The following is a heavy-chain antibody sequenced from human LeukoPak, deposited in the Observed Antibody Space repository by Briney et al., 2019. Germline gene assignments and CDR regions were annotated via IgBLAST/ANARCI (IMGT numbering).Heavy chain of an antibody. Sequence: GGSLRLSCAASGFTFSDYYMSWIRQAHGQGLEWVSYISTSGSTIYYADSVKGRFTISRDNAKNSLYLQMNSLRAEDTAVYYCARDRAYYCSGGSCYSGDYWGQGTLVTVSS. D-gene: IGHD2-15*01. J-gene: IGHJ4*02. CDR1: GFTFSDYY. CDR2: ISTSGSTI. CDR3: ARDRAYYCSGGSCYSGDY. V-gene: IGHV3-11*01.